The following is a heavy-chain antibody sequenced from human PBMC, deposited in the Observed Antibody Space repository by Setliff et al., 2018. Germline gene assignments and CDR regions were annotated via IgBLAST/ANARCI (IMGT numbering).Heavy chain of an antibody. Sequence: LRLSCAASGFTFCSFAMSWVRQAPGKRLEWVSIINVGGTNTYYRDSVKGRFTISRDNSKSTLYLQMNSLRAEDTAIYYCAKDKDVRVDYFDYWGPGTLVTVSS. V-gene: IGHV3-23*01. CDR2: INVGGTNT. D-gene: IGHD3-10*01. CDR3: AKDKDVRVDYFDY. J-gene: IGHJ4*02. CDR1: GFTFCSFA.